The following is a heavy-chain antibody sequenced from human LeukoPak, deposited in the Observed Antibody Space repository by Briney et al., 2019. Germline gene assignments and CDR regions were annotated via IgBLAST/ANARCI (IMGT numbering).Heavy chain of an antibody. CDR1: GGTFSSYA. Sequence: SVKVSCKASGGTFSSYAISWVRQATGQGLEWMGGIIPIFGTANYAQKFQGRVTITADESTSTAYMELSSLRSEDTAVYYCARRDYGDYGSWLGFDPWGQGTLVTVSS. CDR2: IIPIFGTA. D-gene: IGHD4-17*01. V-gene: IGHV1-69*13. J-gene: IGHJ5*02. CDR3: ARRDYGDYGSWLGFDP.